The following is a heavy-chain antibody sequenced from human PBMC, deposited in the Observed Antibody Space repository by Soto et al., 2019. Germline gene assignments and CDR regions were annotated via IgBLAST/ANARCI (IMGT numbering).Heavy chain of an antibody. J-gene: IGHJ6*02. CDR2: ISYDGGNK. Sequence: QVQLVESGGGVVQPGRSLRLSCAASGFTFSSYGMHWVRQAPGKGLEWVAVISYDGGNKYYADSVKGRFTISRDNPKNTLYLQMKSLRTEDTAVYYCAKVLGYCSSSTCSREAYYYYGMDVWGQGTTVTVSS. D-gene: IGHD2-2*01. CDR1: GFTFSSYG. CDR3: AKVLGYCSSSTCSREAYYYYGMDV. V-gene: IGHV3-30*18.